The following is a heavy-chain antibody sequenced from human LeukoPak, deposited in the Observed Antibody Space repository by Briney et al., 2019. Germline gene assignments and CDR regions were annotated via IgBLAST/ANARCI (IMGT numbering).Heavy chain of an antibody. CDR2: MNPNSGNT. J-gene: IGHJ4*02. Sequence: GASVKVSCKASGYTFTSYDINWERQATGQGLEWMGWMNPNSGNTGYAQKFQGRVTMTRNTSISTAYMELSSLRSEDTAVYYCARVLSSIPSRPFDYWGQGTLVTVSS. CDR3: ARVLSSIPSRPFDY. D-gene: IGHD6-6*01. V-gene: IGHV1-8*01. CDR1: GYTFTSYD.